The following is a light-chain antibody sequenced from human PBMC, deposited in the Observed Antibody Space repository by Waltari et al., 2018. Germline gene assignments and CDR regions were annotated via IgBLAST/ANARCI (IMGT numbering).Light chain of an antibody. CDR2: DAS. Sequence: EIVLTQSPGTLSLSPGERATLSCRASQSVSSNYLAWYQQKPDQAPRLLIYDASNRATGIPDRFSGSGSGTDFTLTISRLEPEDFAVYYCHQYGSSPLTFGGGTKVEIK. V-gene: IGKV3-20*01. J-gene: IGKJ4*01. CDR1: QSVSSNY. CDR3: HQYGSSPLT.